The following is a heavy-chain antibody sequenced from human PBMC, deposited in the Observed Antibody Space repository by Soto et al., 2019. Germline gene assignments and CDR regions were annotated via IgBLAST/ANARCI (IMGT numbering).Heavy chain of an antibody. J-gene: IGHJ3*02. Sequence: GGSLRLCCAASGVTFSSDSMDWVRQAPGKGLEWVSSISSSSSYIYYADSVKGRFTISRDNAKNSLYLQMNSLRAEDTAVYYCARDYSYDYIWGSYRPPTAFDIWGQGTIVTVSS. CDR3: ARDYSYDYIWGSYRPPTAFDI. V-gene: IGHV3-21*01. D-gene: IGHD3-16*02. CDR1: GVTFSSDS. CDR2: ISSSSSYI.